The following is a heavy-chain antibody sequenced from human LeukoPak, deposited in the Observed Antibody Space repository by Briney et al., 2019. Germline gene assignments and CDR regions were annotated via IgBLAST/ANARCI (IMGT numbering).Heavy chain of an antibody. CDR3: ARENYDSSGYYPLGNY. J-gene: IGHJ4*02. Sequence: ASVKASCKASGYTFTGYYMHWVRQAPGQGLEWMGWINPNSGGTNYAQKFQGRVTMTRDTSISTAYMELSRLRSDDTAVYYCARENYDSSGYYPLGNYWGQGTLVTVSS. D-gene: IGHD3-22*01. V-gene: IGHV1-2*02. CDR2: INPNSGGT. CDR1: GYTFTGYY.